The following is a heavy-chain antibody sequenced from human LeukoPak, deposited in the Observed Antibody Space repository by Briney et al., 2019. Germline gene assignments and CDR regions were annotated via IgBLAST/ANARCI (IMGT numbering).Heavy chain of an antibody. V-gene: IGHV5-51*01. D-gene: IGHD3-10*01. CDR1: GYSFTSYW. J-gene: IGHJ4*02. CDR2: IYPGDSDT. CDR3: ATHGAMVRGVDDYFDY. Sequence: GESLKISCKGSGYSFTSYWIGWVRQLPGKGLEWMGIIYPGDSDTRYSPSFQGQVTISADKSISTAYLQWSGLKASDTAMYHCATHGAMVRGVDDYFDYWGQGTLVTVSS.